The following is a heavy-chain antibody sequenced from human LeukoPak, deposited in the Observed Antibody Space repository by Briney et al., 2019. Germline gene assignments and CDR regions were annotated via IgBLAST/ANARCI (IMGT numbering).Heavy chain of an antibody. V-gene: IGHV3-7*01. CDR1: GFTFSNYW. CDR2: IKQDGSEI. CDR3: ARGRKSARTWFDP. J-gene: IGHJ5*02. D-gene: IGHD1-14*01. Sequence: QTGGSLRLSCAASGFTFSNYWMGWVRQAPGKGLEWVANIKQDGSEIYYVDSVKGRFTISRDTAKDSLYLQMNSLRAEDTAVYYCARGRKSARTWFDPWGQGTLVTVSS.